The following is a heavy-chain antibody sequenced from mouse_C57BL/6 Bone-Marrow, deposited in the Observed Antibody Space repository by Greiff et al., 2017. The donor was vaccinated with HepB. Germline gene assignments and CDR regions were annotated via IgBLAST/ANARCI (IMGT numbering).Heavy chain of an antibody. CDR1: GFTFPSYS. V-gene: IGHV1-64*01. Sequence: QVQLLQPGADLVKPGASLTFSCPASGFTFPSYSMHWVLQRPVQGLEWIGIIHPNSVSTNYNEKFKSKATLTVDKSSSTAYMQLSSLTSEDSAVYYCAREYSNYFDDWGKGTTLTVSS. J-gene: IGHJ2*01. CDR3: AREYSNYFDD. CDR2: IHPNSVST. D-gene: IGHD2-5*01.